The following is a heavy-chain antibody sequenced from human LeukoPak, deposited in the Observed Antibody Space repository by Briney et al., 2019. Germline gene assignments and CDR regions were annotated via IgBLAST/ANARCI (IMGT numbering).Heavy chain of an antibody. CDR2: IIPILGTA. J-gene: IGHJ6*02. CDR3: ARSTVTTYSYYYYGMDV. D-gene: IGHD4-17*01. CDR1: GYSFTGYY. V-gene: IGHV1-69*13. Sequence: SVKVSCKTSGYSFTGYYIHWVRQAPGQGLEWMGGIIPILGTANYAQKFQGRVTITADESTSTAYMELSSLRSEDTAVYYCARSTVTTYSYYYYGMDVWGQGTTVTVSS.